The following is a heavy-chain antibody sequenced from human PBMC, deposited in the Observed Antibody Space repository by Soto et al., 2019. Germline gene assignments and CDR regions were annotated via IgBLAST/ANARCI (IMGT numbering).Heavy chain of an antibody. CDR2: IIPIFGTA. D-gene: IGHD2-2*01. CDR1: GGTFSSYA. J-gene: IGHJ6*02. V-gene: IGHV1-69*13. Sequence: SVQVSCKASGGTFSSYAISWVRQAPGQGLEWMGGIIPIFGTANYAQKFQGRVTITADESTSTAYMELSSLRSEDTAVYYCARALGYCSSTSCYGYYYYGMDVWGQGTTVTVSS. CDR3: ARALGYCSSTSCYGYYYYGMDV.